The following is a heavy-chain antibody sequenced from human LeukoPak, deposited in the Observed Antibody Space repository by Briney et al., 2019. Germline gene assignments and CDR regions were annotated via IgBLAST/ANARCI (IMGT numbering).Heavy chain of an antibody. Sequence: GGSLRLSCAASGFTVSSNYMSWARQAPGKGLEWVSVIYSGGSTYYADSVKGRFTISRDNSKNTLYLQMNSLRAEDTAVYYCARDRGRDGYNFWYFDLWGRGTLVTVSS. V-gene: IGHV3-53*01. CDR3: ARDRGRDGYNFWYFDL. CDR1: GFTVSSNY. D-gene: IGHD5-24*01. J-gene: IGHJ2*01. CDR2: IYSGGST.